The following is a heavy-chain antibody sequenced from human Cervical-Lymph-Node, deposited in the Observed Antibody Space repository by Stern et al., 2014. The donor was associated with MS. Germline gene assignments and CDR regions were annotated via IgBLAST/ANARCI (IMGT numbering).Heavy chain of an antibody. Sequence: QITLKESGPTLVKPTQTLTLTCTFSGFSLSTSGVGVGWIRQPPGKALEWLALIYWDDDKRYNTSLKSRPTITKDTSKNQVVLTMTNMDPVDTATYYCAHGLEIRLWAAYWGQGTLVTVSS. CDR2: IYWDDDK. V-gene: IGHV2-5*02. CDR1: GFSLSTSGVG. CDR3: AHGLEIRLWAAY. D-gene: IGHD5-18*01. J-gene: IGHJ4*02.